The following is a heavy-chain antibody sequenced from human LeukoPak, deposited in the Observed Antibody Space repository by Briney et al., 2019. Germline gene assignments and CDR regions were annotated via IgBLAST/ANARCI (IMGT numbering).Heavy chain of an antibody. CDR2: ISSSSSTI. J-gene: IGHJ4*02. CDR1: GLTVSSYS. V-gene: IGHV3-48*01. Sequence: PGGSLRLSCVASGLTVSSYSMNWVRQAPGKGLEWVSYISSSSSTIYYADSVKGRFTISRDNSKNTLYLQMNSLRAEDTAVYYCAKDPRDGYNGNYFDYWGQGTLVTVSS. D-gene: IGHD5-24*01. CDR3: AKDPRDGYNGNYFDY.